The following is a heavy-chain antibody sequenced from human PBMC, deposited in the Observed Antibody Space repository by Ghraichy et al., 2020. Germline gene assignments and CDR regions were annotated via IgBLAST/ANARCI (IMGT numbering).Heavy chain of an antibody. CDR2: MSGSGGGT. J-gene: IGHJ3*02. Sequence: GGSLRLSCVASGFTFSNYAMSWVRQAPGKGLEWVAGMSGSGGGTYYADSVKGRLTISRDNSKKTLYVQMNSLRAEDTAMYYCATNNWGYAFEMWGQGTMVTVCS. CDR3: ATNNWGYAFEM. CDR1: GFTFSNYA. V-gene: IGHV3-23*01. D-gene: IGHD7-27*01.